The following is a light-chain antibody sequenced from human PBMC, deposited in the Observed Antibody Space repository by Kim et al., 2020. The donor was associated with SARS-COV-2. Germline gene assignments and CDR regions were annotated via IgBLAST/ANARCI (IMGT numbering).Light chain of an antibody. V-gene: IGKV1-5*03. CDR2: KAS. J-gene: IGKJ1*01. CDR3: QQYNAHRT. CDR1: QNINSW. Sequence: DIQMTQSPSTLSASVGDRVTITCRASQNINSWLAWYQQKPGKAPKLLIDKASSLESGVPSRCSGSGSGTEFTLTISLQPDDFATYYYQQYNAHRTFGQGTKVDIK.